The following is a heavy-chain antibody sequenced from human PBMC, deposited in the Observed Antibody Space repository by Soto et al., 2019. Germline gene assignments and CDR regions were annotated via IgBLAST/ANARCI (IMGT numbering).Heavy chain of an antibody. Sequence: EVQLVDSGGGLVQPGGSLRLSCAASGFTFSSYTMNWVRQAPGKGLEWISYISSSSRTIYYEDSVKGRFTISRDNAQNTVDLHRASLRDEGPAEYYCARVACRALDYWGQGTLVTVSS. J-gene: IGHJ4*02. CDR2: ISSSSRTI. D-gene: IGHD2-15*01. V-gene: IGHV3-48*02. CDR1: GFTFSSYT. CDR3: ARVACRALDY.